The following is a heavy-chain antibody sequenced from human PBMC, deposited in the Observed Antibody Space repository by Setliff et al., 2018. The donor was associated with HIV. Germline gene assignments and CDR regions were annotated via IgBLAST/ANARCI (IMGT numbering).Heavy chain of an antibody. V-gene: IGHV4-61*05. Sequence: NPSETLSLTCTVSGGSISISSHYWGWIRQSPGRGLEWIGYIYYSVSTKYNPSLKSRVSMSIDTSKNQFSLKMSSVTAADTAVYYCARQGNIVVVTSFDYWGQGTLVTVSS. CDR1: GGSISISSHY. CDR2: IYYSVST. CDR3: ARQGNIVVVTSFDY. J-gene: IGHJ4*02. D-gene: IGHD2-21*02.